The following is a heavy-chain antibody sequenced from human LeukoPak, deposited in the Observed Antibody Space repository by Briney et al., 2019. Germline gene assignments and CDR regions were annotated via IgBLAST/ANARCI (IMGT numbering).Heavy chain of an antibody. J-gene: IGHJ3*02. CDR3: ARPYTSDYRGAFDI. D-gene: IGHD6-19*01. CDR2: ISGSNGNT. Sequence: ASVKVSCKASSYTFTRYGISWVRQAPGQGLEWMGWISGSNGNTNYAQKFQGRVSMTADTSTSTAYMELRSLRSDDTAVYYCARPYTSDYRGAFDIWGQGTMVTVSS. CDR1: SYTFTRYG. V-gene: IGHV1-18*01.